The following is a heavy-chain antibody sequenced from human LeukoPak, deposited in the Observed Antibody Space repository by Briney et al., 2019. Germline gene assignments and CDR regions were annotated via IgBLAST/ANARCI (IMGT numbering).Heavy chain of an antibody. D-gene: IGHD1-26*01. CDR3: VKDLSGCFSFDQ. J-gene: IGHJ4*02. CDR2: INDNGYNT. CDR1: GFTFSNFV. Sequence: SGGSLRLSCSASGFTFSNFVMHWVRQAPGKGLEYVAIINDNGYNTDYAGSVKGRFTVARDNSKNTLYLQMSSLRPEDTAVYYCVKDLSGCFSFDQWGQGTLVTVSS. V-gene: IGHV3-64D*09.